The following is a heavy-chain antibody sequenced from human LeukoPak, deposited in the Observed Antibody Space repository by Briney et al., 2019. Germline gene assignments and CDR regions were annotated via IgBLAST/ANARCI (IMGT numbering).Heavy chain of an antibody. CDR3: AHIEDYVGDY. CDR1: GFSLSTNGVG. CDR2: IYRDDDK. V-gene: IGHV2-5*02. Sequence: SGPTLVKPTQTLTLTCTFSGFSLSTNGVGVGWMRQPPGKALEWLAVIYRDDDKRYSPSLKSRLTITKDTSENQVVLTLTNMDLVDTATYYSAHIEDYVGDYWGQGTLVTVSS. D-gene: IGHD4-17*01. J-gene: IGHJ4*02.